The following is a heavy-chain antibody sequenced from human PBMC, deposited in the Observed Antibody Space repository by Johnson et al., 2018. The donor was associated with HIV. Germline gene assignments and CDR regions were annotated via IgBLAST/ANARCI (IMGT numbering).Heavy chain of an antibody. J-gene: IGHJ3*01. CDR3: AKGSWALWSP. Sequence: VQLVESGGGLVQPGGSLRLSCAASGFTFDDYTMHWVRQAPGKGLEWVSLISWDGGSTYYADSVKGRFTISRDNSKNTLYLQMNSLRAEDTAVYYCAKGSWALWSPWGQGTMVTVSS. V-gene: IGHV3-43*01. D-gene: IGHD1-26*01. CDR2: ISWDGGST. CDR1: GFTFDDYT.